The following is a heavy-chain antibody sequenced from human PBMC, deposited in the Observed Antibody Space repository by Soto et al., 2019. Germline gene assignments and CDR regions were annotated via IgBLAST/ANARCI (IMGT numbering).Heavy chain of an antibody. CDR1: GYAISSGYY. D-gene: IGHD4-17*01. J-gene: IGHJ4*02. CDR3: ARSGDDYGSYVDY. CDR2: IYLSGDT. Sequence: PSETLSLTCAVSGYAISSGYYWGWIRQPPGKGLEWIGNIYLSGDTYYNPSLKSRLTISVDTSKNQISLTLSSVTAADTAIYYCARSGDDYGSYVDYWGQGTLVTVSS. V-gene: IGHV4-38-2*01.